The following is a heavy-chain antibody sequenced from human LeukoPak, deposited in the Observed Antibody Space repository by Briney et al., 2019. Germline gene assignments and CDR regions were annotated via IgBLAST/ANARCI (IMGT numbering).Heavy chain of an antibody. Sequence: PSETLSLTCTVSGGSISSYYWSWIRQPPGKGLEWIGYIYYSRSTNYNPSLKSRVTVSVDTSKNQFSLKLSSVTAADTAVYYCARRTGYSSGWFRDWGQGTLVTVSS. CDR1: GGSISSYY. CDR2: IYYSRST. J-gene: IGHJ4*02. D-gene: IGHD6-19*01. V-gene: IGHV4-59*01. CDR3: ARRTGYSSGWFRD.